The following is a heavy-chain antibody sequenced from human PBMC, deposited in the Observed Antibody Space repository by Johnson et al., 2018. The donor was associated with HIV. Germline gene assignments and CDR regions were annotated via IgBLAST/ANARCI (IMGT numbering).Heavy chain of an antibody. CDR2: INSDGSST. Sequence: VQLVESGGGLVQPGRSLRLSCAASGFTFDDYAMHWVRQAPGKGLVWVSRINSDGSSTSYADSVKGRFTISRDNAKNTLYLQMNSLRAEDTAVYYCARPVSPWSAYDAFDIWGQGTMVTVSS. D-gene: IGHD2-8*02. J-gene: IGHJ3*02. CDR1: GFTFDDYA. CDR3: ARPVSPWSAYDAFDI. V-gene: IGHV3-74*02.